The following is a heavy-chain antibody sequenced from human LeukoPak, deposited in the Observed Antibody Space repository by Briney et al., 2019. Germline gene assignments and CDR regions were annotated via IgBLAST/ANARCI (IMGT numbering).Heavy chain of an antibody. CDR1: GGSISSHY. J-gene: IGHJ4*02. CDR3: ARGIVLMVYAEEYYFDY. D-gene: IGHD2-8*01. Sequence: SETLSLTCTVSGGSISSHYWSWIRQPPGKGLEWIGYIYYSGSTNYNPSLKSRVTISVDTSKNQFSLKLSSVTAADTAVYYCARGIVLMVYAEEYYFDYWGQGTLVTVSS. V-gene: IGHV4-59*11. CDR2: IYYSGST.